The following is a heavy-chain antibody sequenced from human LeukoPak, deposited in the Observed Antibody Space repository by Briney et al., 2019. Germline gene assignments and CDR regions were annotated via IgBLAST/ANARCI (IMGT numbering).Heavy chain of an antibody. CDR1: GGSISSGSYY. CDR2: IYTSGSA. J-gene: IGHJ2*01. D-gene: IGHD2-15*01. CDR3: ARVHPDGDYSGGSCTTYWYFDL. Sequence: PSQTLSLTCTVSGGSISSGSYYWSWIRQPAGKGLEWIGRIYTSGSANYNPSLKSRVTISVDTSKNHFSLKLSSVTAADTAVYYCARVHPDGDYSGGSCTTYWYFDLWGRGTLATVSS. V-gene: IGHV4-61*02.